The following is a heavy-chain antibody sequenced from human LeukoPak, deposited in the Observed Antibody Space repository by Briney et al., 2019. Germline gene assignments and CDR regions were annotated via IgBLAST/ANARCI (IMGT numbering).Heavy chain of an antibody. D-gene: IGHD3-9*01. V-gene: IGHV3-48*04. CDR3: ARHRGFDWLQQYYFDY. CDR2: ISSSSSTI. J-gene: IGHJ4*02. CDR1: GFTFSSYS. Sequence: GGSLRLSCAASGFTFSSYSMNWVRQAPGKGLEWVSYISSSSSTIYYADSVKGRFTISRDNAKNSLYLQMNSLRAEDTAVYYCARHRGFDWLQQYYFDYWGQGTLVTVSS.